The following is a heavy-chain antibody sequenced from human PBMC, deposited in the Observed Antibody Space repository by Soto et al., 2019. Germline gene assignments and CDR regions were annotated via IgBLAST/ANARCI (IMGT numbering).Heavy chain of an antibody. V-gene: IGHV1-8*01. CDR3: ARGTYYYGSGSRNYYYYGMDV. CDR2: MNPNSGNT. J-gene: IGHJ6*02. CDR1: GYTFTSYD. Sequence: ASVKVSCKASGYTFTSYDINWVRQATGQGLEWMGWMNPNSGNTGYAQKFQGRVTMTRNTSISTAYMELSSLRSEDTAVYYCARGTYYYGSGSRNYYYYGMDVWGQGTTVTVSS. D-gene: IGHD3-10*01.